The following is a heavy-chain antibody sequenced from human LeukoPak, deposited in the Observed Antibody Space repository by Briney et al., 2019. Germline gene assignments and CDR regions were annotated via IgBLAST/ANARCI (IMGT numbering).Heavy chain of an antibody. D-gene: IGHD2-2*01. Sequence: PSETLSLTCTVSGGSIASSGYYGGWVRQPPGKGLEWIGSFDSSGSAHYNPSLQSRVTISVDTSKNQFSLRLSSVTAADTAVYYCARSLGAGTTSWNFDYWGQGTLVTVSS. J-gene: IGHJ4*02. CDR2: FDSSGSA. CDR3: ARSLGAGTTSWNFDY. V-gene: IGHV4-39*01. CDR1: GGSIASSGYY.